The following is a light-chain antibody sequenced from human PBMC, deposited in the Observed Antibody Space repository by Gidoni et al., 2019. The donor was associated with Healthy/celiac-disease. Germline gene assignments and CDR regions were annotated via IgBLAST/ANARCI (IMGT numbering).Light chain of an antibody. CDR2: AAS. Sequence: DIQMTQSPSSLSASVGDRVTITCRASQSISSYLNWYQQKPGKAPKLLIYAASSLQSGVPSRCSGSGSGTDFTLTISSLQPEDFATYYCQQSYSTPWTFGQGTKVEIK. CDR3: QQSYSTPWT. CDR1: QSISSY. V-gene: IGKV1-39*01. J-gene: IGKJ1*01.